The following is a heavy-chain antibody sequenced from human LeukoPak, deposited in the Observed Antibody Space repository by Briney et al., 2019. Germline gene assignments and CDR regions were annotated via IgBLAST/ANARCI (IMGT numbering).Heavy chain of an antibody. D-gene: IGHD2-2*01. CDR2: ISASGGST. CDR1: GFTFSSYA. Sequence: GGSLRLSCAASGFTFSSYAMSWVRQAPGKGLEWVSAISASGGSTYYADSVKGRFTISRDNSQNTLYLQVNSLRAEDTAIYYCAKGLVPAAIRVVDYWGQGTLVTVSS. CDR3: AKGLVPAAIRVVDY. J-gene: IGHJ4*02. V-gene: IGHV3-23*01.